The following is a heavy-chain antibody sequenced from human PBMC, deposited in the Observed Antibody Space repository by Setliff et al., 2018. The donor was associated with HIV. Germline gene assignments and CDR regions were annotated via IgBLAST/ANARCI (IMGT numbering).Heavy chain of an antibody. CDR1: GGSFSGYY. CDR2: INHSGST. J-gene: IGHJ5*02. Sequence: TSETLSLTCAVYGGSFSGYYWSWNRQPPGKGLEWIGEINHSGSTYYNPSLKSRVTISVDTSKNQVSLRLTSVTAADTAVYYCARQSITIFGVVISGFDPWGQGTLVTVSS. CDR3: ARQSITIFGVVISGFDP. V-gene: IGHV4-34*01. D-gene: IGHD3-3*01.